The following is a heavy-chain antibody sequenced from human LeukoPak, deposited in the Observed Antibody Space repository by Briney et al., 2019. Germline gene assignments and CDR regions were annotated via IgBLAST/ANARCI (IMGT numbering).Heavy chain of an antibody. J-gene: IGHJ6*02. D-gene: IGHD3-22*01. V-gene: IGHV3-7*01. CDR2: IKQDGSEN. Sequence: GGSLRLSCVASGFTFSSYWMSWVRQAPGKGLEWVANIKQDGSENYYVDSVKGRFTISRDNAKNSLYLQMNSLRVEDTAVYYCARNRNYYDSSGYYYYHRGLDVWGQGTTVTVSS. CDR3: ARNRNYYDSSGYYYYHRGLDV. CDR1: GFTFSSYW.